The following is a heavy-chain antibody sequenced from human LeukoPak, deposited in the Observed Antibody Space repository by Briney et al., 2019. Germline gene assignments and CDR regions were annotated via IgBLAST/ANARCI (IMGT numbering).Heavy chain of an antibody. J-gene: IGHJ6*02. V-gene: IGHV4-61*08. Sequence: SQTLSLTCTVSGGSISSGGYYWSWIRQHPGKGLEWIGYIYYSGSTNYNPSLKSRVTISVDTSKNQFSLKLSSVTAADTAVYYCAREEACSGGSCYYGMDVWGQGTTVTVSS. CDR1: GGSISSGGYY. D-gene: IGHD2-15*01. CDR3: AREEACSGGSCYYGMDV. CDR2: IYYSGST.